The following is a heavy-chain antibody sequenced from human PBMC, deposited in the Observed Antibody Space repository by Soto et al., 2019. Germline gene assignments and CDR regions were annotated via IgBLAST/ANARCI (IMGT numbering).Heavy chain of an antibody. V-gene: IGHV3-23*01. CDR2: ISGSGGST. J-gene: IGHJ6*04. CDR1: GFTFSSYA. D-gene: IGHD3-3*01. Sequence: GGSLRLSCAASGFTFSSYAMSWVRQAPGKGLEWVSAISGSGGSTYYADSVKGRFTISRDNSKNTLYLQMNSLSAGDTAVYYCATWDITIFGVVIPLSDLGPSDVWGKGTTVTVSS. CDR3: ATWDITIFGVVIPLSDLGPSDV.